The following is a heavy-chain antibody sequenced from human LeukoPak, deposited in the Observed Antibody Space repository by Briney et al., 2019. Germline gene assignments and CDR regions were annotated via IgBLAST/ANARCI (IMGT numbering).Heavy chain of an antibody. D-gene: IGHD5-24*01. V-gene: IGHV4-38-2*02. Sequence: PSETLSLTCTVSGYSISSGYYWDWIRQPPGKGLEWIGTLSHSGSSYYNPSLKSRVTISVDTSKNQFSLKLSSVTAADTAVYYCAREGGEMATGYDAFDIWGQGTMVTVSS. CDR3: AREGGEMATGYDAFDI. CDR2: LSHSGSS. J-gene: IGHJ3*02. CDR1: GYSISSGYY.